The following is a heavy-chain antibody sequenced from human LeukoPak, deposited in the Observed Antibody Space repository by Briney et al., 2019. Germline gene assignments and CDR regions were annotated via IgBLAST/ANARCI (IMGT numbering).Heavy chain of an antibody. V-gene: IGHV3-21*01. CDR1: GFTFSSYS. CDR2: ISSSSSYI. J-gene: IGHJ4*02. Sequence: GGSLRLSCAASGFTFSSYSMNWVRQAPGKGLEWVSSISSSSSYIYYADSVKGRFTISRDNAKNSLYLQMNSLRAEDTAVYYCARDADYYDSSGYYFDYWGQGTLVTVSS. D-gene: IGHD3-22*01. CDR3: ARDADYYDSSGYYFDY.